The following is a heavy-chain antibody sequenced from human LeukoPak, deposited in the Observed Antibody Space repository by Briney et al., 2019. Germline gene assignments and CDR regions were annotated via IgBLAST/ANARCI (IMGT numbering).Heavy chain of an antibody. CDR1: GFTISGYW. Sequence: GGSLRPSCAASGFTISGYWMHWVRQAPGKGPVWVSRIHGGGSRISYADSVKGRFTISRDNAKNTLYLQMNSLRAEDTAVYYCAKGDWFDPWGQGTLVTVSS. CDR3: AKGDWFDP. J-gene: IGHJ5*02. V-gene: IGHV3-74*01. CDR2: IHGGGSRI.